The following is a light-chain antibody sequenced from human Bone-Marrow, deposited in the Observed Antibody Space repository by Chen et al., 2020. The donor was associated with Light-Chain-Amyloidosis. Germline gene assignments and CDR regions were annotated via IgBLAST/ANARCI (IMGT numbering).Light chain of an antibody. V-gene: IGKV3-20*01. CDR3: QQYGTSPLT. CDR2: GSA. Sequence: ELVLTQSPGTLSLSPWEGANLSCRASQTISSNYLTWYQQKFGQAPRLLIYGSASRATGIPDRFTGSGSGTDFTLTINRREPEDCAMYYCQQYGTSPLTFGGGTKVEIK. J-gene: IGKJ4*01. CDR1: QTISSNY.